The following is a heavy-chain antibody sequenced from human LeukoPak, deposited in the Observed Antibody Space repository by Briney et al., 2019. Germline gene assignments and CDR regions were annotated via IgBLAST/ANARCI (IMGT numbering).Heavy chain of an antibody. CDR2: IDNYGRTT. V-gene: IGHV3-74*01. CDR1: GYSFSSYW. J-gene: IGHJ4*02. D-gene: IGHD3-10*01. Sequence: PGGSLRLSCAASGYSFSSYWMHWVRQVPGKGLVWVSRIDNYGRTTDYADSVKGRFTISRDNVQNTLYLQMNSLNAEDTAVCYCARDVGGAGSFWGQGTLVTVSS. CDR3: ARDVGGAGSF.